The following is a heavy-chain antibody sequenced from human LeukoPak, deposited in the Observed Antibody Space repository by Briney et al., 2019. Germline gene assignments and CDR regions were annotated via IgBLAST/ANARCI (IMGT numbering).Heavy chain of an antibody. Sequence: PGGSLRLSCAASGFTFSSYWMSWVRQAPGKGLEWVANIKQDGSEKYYVDSVKGRFTISRDNAKNSLYLQMNSLRAEDTAVYYCARAWSIAAPSCVDGWGKGTTVTVSS. CDR2: IKQDGSEK. V-gene: IGHV3-7*01. D-gene: IGHD6-6*01. CDR1: GFTFSSYW. J-gene: IGHJ6*04. CDR3: ARAWSIAAPSCVDG.